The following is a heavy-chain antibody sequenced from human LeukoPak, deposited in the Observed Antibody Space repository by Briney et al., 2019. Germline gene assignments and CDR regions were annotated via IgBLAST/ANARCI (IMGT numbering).Heavy chain of an antibody. J-gene: IGHJ4*02. CDR2: ISGSGGDT. D-gene: IGHD6-19*01. CDR3: AKTTDGYSSGRYPGWPIDY. CDR1: GFTFRSYA. V-gene: IGHV3-23*01. Sequence: GGSLRLSCAASGFTFRSYAIYWVRQAPGKGLEWVSGISGSGGDTYLTDSVRGRFTISRDNSKDTVFLQMDSLRAEDTAVYYCAKTTDGYSSGRYPGWPIDYWGQGTLVTVSS.